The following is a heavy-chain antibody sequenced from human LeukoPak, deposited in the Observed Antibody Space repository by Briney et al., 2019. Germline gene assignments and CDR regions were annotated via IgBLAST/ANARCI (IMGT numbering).Heavy chain of an antibody. V-gene: IGHV3-23*01. Sequence: GGSLRLSCAAFGFIFSTYGMTWVRQAPGKGLEWVSSISGSGDNTYYSDSVKGRFTISRDNSKNTIYLQMNSLRAEDTAVYYCAKDSPSQFDPWGQGTLVTVSS. CDR2: ISGSGDNT. J-gene: IGHJ5*02. CDR3: AKDSPSQFDP. CDR1: GFIFSTYG.